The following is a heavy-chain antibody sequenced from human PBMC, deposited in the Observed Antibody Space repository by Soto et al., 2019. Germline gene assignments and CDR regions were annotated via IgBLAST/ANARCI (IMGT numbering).Heavy chain of an antibody. CDR1: GFTFTNYG. CDR3: ASDKVGTAADF. D-gene: IGHD2-15*01. CDR2: ITGSTGDT. V-gene: IGHV1-18*01. Sequence: ASVKVSCKASGFTFTNYGISWVRQAPGQGFEWMGWITGSTGDTNYAQKFQDRLAMTTDTSADTAYMELRSLRGDETAVYYCASDKVGTAADFWGQGTLVTVSS. J-gene: IGHJ4*02.